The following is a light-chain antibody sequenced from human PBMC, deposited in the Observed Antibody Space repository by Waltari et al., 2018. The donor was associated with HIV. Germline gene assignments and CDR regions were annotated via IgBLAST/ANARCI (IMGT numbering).Light chain of an antibody. J-gene: IGLJ2*01. V-gene: IGLV1-47*01. CDR2: RDN. CDR3: AVLDDTLGGGV. CDR1: TAHIGATF. Sequence: QSVLTQPPSASGTPGQQVTISCSGGTAHIGATFVFWFQQSPGTAPKLLIYRDNLRHSGVPARFSGSKSGTSASLTISGLRSDDEAHYFCAVLDDTLGGGVFGGGTKLTVL.